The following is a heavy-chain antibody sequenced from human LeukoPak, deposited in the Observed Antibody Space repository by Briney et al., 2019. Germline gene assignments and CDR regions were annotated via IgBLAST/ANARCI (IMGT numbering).Heavy chain of an antibody. Sequence: ASVNVSCTASGYTFTIYGISWVRQAPGQGLEWMGWISAYNGNTNYAQKLQGRVTMTTDTSTSTAYMELRSLRSDDTAVYYCARDDNWNYWTYWGQGTLVTVSS. D-gene: IGHD1-7*01. CDR3: ARDDNWNYWTY. CDR2: ISAYNGNT. J-gene: IGHJ4*02. V-gene: IGHV1-18*01. CDR1: GYTFTIYG.